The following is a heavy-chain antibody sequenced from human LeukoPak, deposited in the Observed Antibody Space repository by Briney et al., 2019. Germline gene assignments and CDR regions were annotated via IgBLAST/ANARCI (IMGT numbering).Heavy chain of an antibody. CDR3: ARGYYYGSGSYRHWFDP. Sequence: PSETLSLTCTVSGGSISSSSYYWGWVRQPPGKGLGWIGSIYYSGSTYYNPSLKSRVTISVDTSKNQFSLKLSSVTAADTAVYYCARGYYYGSGSYRHWFDPWGQGTLVTVSS. J-gene: IGHJ5*02. V-gene: IGHV4-39*01. CDR2: IYYSGST. D-gene: IGHD3-10*01. CDR1: GGSISSSSYY.